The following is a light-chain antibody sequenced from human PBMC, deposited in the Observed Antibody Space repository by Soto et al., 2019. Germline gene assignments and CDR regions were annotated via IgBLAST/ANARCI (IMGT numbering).Light chain of an antibody. CDR1: SSDIGGYNY. CDR3: SSSTSGSTPYV. V-gene: IGLV2-14*01. Sequence: QSVLTQPASVSGSPGPSITISCTGSSSDIGGYNYVSWYQQLPGKAPKLLIYQVNNRPSGVSDRFSGSKSGNTVSLTISGLQAEDEADYYCSSSTSGSTPYVFGGGTKVTVL. CDR2: QVN. J-gene: IGLJ1*01.